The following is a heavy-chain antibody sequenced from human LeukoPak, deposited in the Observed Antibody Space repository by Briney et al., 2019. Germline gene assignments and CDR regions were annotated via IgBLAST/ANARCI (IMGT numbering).Heavy chain of an antibody. CDR3: ARVDYYDSSGGY. V-gene: IGHV4-4*02. Sequence: SGTLSLTCTVSGGSISGANWWSWVRQTPGKGLEWIGEVYHSGSTYYNPSLKSRVTISVDTSKNQFSLKLSSVTAADTAVYYCARVDYYDSSGGYWGQGTLVTVSS. CDR2: VYHSGST. CDR1: GGSISGANW. J-gene: IGHJ4*02. D-gene: IGHD3-22*01.